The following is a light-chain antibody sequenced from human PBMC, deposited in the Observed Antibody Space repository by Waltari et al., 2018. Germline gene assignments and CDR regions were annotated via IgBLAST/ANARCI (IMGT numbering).Light chain of an antibody. V-gene: IGLV2-14*01. Sequence: QSALTQPASASGSPGQSITISCTGTSGDVGGYNFVSWYQQNPGKVPKLIIYEVNNRPSGVSNRFSGSKSGNTASLTIAGLQAEAEADYYCSSYTRHETGIFGGGTKLTVL. CDR2: EVN. CDR1: SGDVGGYNF. CDR3: SSYTRHETGI. J-gene: IGLJ2*01.